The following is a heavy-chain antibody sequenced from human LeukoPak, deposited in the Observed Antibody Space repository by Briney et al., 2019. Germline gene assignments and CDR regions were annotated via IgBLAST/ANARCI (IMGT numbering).Heavy chain of an antibody. J-gene: IGHJ4*02. D-gene: IGHD2-2*01. Sequence: NPSETLSLTCTVSGGSISSGSYYWSWIRQPAGKGLEWIGRIYTSGSTNYNPSLKSRVTISVDTSKNQFSLKLSSVTAADTAVYYCARGSSRESYWGRGTLVTVSS. CDR1: GGSISSGSYY. V-gene: IGHV4-61*02. CDR3: ARGSSRESY. CDR2: IYTSGST.